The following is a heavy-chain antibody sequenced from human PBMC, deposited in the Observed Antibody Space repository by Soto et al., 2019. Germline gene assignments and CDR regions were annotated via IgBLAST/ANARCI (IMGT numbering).Heavy chain of an antibody. V-gene: IGHV3-23*01. CDR3: AKDLRPDGVWDFDS. D-gene: IGHD4-17*01. Sequence: EVQLLESGGGLVQPGGSLRLSCAASGFTFSSYSMAWVRQAPGRGPEWVSGIIQDGTTYYADSVEGRFTSSRDNDRNSVYLQMITLRGEDTAVYYWAKDLRPDGVWDFDSWGQGTLVTVSS. CDR1: GFTFSSYS. J-gene: IGHJ4*02. CDR2: IIQDGTT.